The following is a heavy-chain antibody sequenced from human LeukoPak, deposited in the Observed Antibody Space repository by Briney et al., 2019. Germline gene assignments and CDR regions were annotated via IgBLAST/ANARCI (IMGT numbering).Heavy chain of an antibody. D-gene: IGHD3-10*01. Sequence: GGSLRLSCAASGFTFSSYAMSWVRQAPGEGLEWVSDISGSGGSTYYADSVKGRFTISRDNSKSTLYLQMNSLRAEDTAVYCCAKDTRGGGTGSYYLDYWGQGTLVTVSS. J-gene: IGHJ4*02. CDR1: GFTFSSYA. CDR3: AKDTRGGGTGSYYLDY. V-gene: IGHV3-23*01. CDR2: ISGSGGST.